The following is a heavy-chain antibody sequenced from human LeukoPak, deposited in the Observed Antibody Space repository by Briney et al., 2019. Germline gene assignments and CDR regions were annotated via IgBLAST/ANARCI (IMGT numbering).Heavy chain of an antibody. CDR2: ISAQNGNT. D-gene: IGHD5-12*01. CDR1: GYMFTSHG. CDR3: ARESNGGYGFDY. J-gene: IGHJ4*02. V-gene: IGHV1-18*01. Sequence: GASVKVSCKSSGYMFTSHGIHWLRQAPGQGLEWRGWISAQNGNTNYVQQFLGRVTMTRDTSASTAYMELRSLKSDDTAVYYCARESNGGYGFDYWGQGTLVTVAS.